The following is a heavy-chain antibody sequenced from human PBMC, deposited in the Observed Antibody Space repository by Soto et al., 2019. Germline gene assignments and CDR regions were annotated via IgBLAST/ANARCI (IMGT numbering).Heavy chain of an antibody. D-gene: IGHD6-13*01. CDR1: GYPFSSYY. CDR3: ARELYTSRGSPFEY. Sequence: ASVKVSCKASGYPFSSYYVHWVRQAPGQGLEWMGFINPSGGSTSYAQKFQGRVTMTRDTSTSTVYMEVSSLRSEDTAVYYCARELYTSRGSPFEYWGQTTLVIVS. V-gene: IGHV1-46*01. J-gene: IGHJ4*02. CDR2: INPSGGST.